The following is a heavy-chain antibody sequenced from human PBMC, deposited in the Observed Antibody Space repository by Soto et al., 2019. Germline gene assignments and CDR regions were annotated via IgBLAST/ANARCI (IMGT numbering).Heavy chain of an antibody. CDR1: GGTLSSYA. Sequence: QVQLVQSGAEVKKPGSSVKVSCKASGGTLSSYAISWVRQAPGQGLEWMGGIIPIFGTANYAQKFQGRVTIPADESTSTAYMELRSLRSEDTAVYYCASDPIYCSGGSCYSGRYYYYGMDVWGQGTTVTVSS. J-gene: IGHJ6*02. V-gene: IGHV1-69*12. CDR3: ASDPIYCSGGSCYSGRYYYYGMDV. CDR2: IIPIFGTA. D-gene: IGHD2-15*01.